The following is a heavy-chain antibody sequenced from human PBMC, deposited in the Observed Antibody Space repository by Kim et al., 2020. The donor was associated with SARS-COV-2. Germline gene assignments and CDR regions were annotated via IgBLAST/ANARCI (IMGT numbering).Heavy chain of an antibody. CDR2: ISNGGDDT. V-gene: IGHV3-23*01. Sequence: GGSLRLSCADSGFSFAGYAMTWVRQAPGKGLEGISTISNGGDDTYYADSVKGRVTISRDNSKNTLYLQMNSLRAEDTAIYYCATMRRWTHLWPEGHYFNYWGQGTLVTVSS. CDR3: ATMRRWTHLWPEGHYFNY. CDR1: GFSFAGYA. D-gene: IGHD5-18*01. J-gene: IGHJ4*02.